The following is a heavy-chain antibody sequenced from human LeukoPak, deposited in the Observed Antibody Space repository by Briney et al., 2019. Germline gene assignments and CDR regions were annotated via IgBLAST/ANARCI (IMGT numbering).Heavy chain of an antibody. CDR1: GFTFSNYA. CDR2: ISDSAVGT. D-gene: IGHD3-22*01. Sequence: GGSLRLSCATSGFTFSNYAMSWVRQAPGKGLEWVSIISDSAVGTYYTDSVKGRFTISRDNSKNTLYLQMNSLRAEDTAVYYCARDLRDSSGYLLWNYWGQGTLVTVSS. J-gene: IGHJ4*02. V-gene: IGHV3-23*01. CDR3: ARDLRDSSGYLLWNY.